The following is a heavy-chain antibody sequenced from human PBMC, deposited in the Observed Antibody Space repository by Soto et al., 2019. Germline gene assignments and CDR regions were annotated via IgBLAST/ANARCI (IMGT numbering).Heavy chain of an antibody. V-gene: IGHV3-21*01. CDR1: GFTFSSYT. Sequence: KPGVSLRLSCAASGFTFSSYTMKWVRQAPGKGLEWVASISSSYYIKYADSVKGRFTISRDNAKNSLYLQMNSLRAEDTAVYYCARGDVVVLTATSNFDYWGQGTLVTVS. D-gene: IGHD2-21*02. CDR3: ARGDVVVLTATSNFDY. J-gene: IGHJ4*02. CDR2: ISSSYYI.